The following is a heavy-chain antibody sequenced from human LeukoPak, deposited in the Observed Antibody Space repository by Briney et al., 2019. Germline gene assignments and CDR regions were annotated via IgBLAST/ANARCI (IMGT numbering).Heavy chain of an antibody. CDR1: GYTFKNSG. D-gene: IGHD2-15*01. J-gene: IGHJ5*01. CDR2: FSTYNGDT. CDR3: ARDTSHTSWWYIWFDF. Sequence: GASAKVSCKASGYTFKNSGISWGTEAPGQGLECMGWFSTYNGDTKHAQKVQGRLTLTADASTSTDYMALKGMRSADTAVYYCARDTSHTSWWYIWFDFWGQGTLVTVSS. V-gene: IGHV1-18*04.